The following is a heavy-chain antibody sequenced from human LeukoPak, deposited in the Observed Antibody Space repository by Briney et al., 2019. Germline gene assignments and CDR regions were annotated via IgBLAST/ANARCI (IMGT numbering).Heavy chain of an antibody. J-gene: IGHJ6*02. CDR1: GYTLRDYC. Sequence: ASVKVSCKASGYTLRDYCIYWVRQAPGQGLEWLGWLNPHSGGTNYAQKFQGRVTLTSDTSISTAYMELSLLTSDDTAIYYCARGLRIINGLDVWGQGTTVIVSS. D-gene: IGHD2-15*01. V-gene: IGHV1-2*02. CDR2: LNPHSGGT. CDR3: ARGLRIINGLDV.